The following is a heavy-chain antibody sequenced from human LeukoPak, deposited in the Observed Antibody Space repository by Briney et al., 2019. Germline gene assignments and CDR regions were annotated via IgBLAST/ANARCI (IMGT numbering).Heavy chain of an antibody. V-gene: IGHV4-59*08. CDR3: ARHQEYSSRPLQF. J-gene: IGHJ4*02. CDR2: IYYSERT. CDR1: GRSTSNYY. D-gene: IGHD6-6*01. Sequence: SETLSLTCTVSGRSTSNYYGSWIRQPPGKGLELVASIYYSERTNYNPSVKGRVTISVDGCKNQLYLKLRSSNAAGTAVYYCARHQEYSSRPLQFWGQGTLVTVSS.